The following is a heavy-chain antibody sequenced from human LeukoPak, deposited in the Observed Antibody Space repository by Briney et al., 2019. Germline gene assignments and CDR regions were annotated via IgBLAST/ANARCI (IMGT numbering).Heavy chain of an antibody. Sequence: GGSLRLSCAASGFIFSNYGMSWVRQDPGKGLEWVSTISGGGENEHYADSVKGRFTISRDNSKNILYVQMNSLSPEDTAMYYCATELKNWNAFNWGQGTLVTVSS. CDR2: ISGGGENE. CDR3: ATELKNWNAFN. J-gene: IGHJ4*02. D-gene: IGHD1-1*01. CDR1: GFIFSNYG. V-gene: IGHV3-23*01.